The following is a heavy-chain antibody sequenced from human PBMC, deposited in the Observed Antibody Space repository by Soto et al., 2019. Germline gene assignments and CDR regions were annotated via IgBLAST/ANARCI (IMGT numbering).Heavy chain of an antibody. V-gene: IGHV3-48*01. J-gene: IGHJ4*02. Sequence: EVQLVESGGGLVQPGGSLRLSCAASGFTFSSYSMNWVRQAPGKGLEWVSYISSSSSTIYYADSVKGRFNISRDNAKNSLYLQMNSLRAEDTAVYYCASLGYSGYEHFDYWGQGTLVTVSS. CDR2: ISSSSSTI. D-gene: IGHD5-12*01. CDR1: GFTFSSYS. CDR3: ASLGYSGYEHFDY.